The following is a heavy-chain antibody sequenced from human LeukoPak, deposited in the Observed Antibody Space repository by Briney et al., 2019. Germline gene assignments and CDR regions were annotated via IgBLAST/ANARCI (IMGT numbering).Heavy chain of an antibody. Sequence: ASVKVSCKASGYTFTSYDINWVRQATGQGLEWMGWMNPSNGNTGFAQKFQGRLTMTRDTSINTAYMELSSLRSEDTAVYFCARGSSEEMATIAYWGQGTLVTVSS. CDR1: GYTFTSYD. D-gene: IGHD5-24*01. J-gene: IGHJ4*02. V-gene: IGHV1-8*01. CDR2: MNPSNGNT. CDR3: ARGSSEEMATIAY.